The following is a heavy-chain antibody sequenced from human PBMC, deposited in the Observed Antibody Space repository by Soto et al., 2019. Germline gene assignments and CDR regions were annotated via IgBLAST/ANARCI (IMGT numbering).Heavy chain of an antibody. CDR2: ISSSSSYI. V-gene: IGHV3-21*01. J-gene: IGHJ6*02. CDR3: ARSDPIYSSSFYYYYYGMDV. Sequence: GGSLRPSLAASGFTFSSYNMNWGRQAPGEGLELFSSISSSSSYIYYADSVKGRFTISRDNAKNSLYLQMNSLRAEDTAVYYCARSDPIYSSSFYYYYYGMDVWGQGTTVTVSS. D-gene: IGHD6-6*01. CDR1: GFTFSSYN.